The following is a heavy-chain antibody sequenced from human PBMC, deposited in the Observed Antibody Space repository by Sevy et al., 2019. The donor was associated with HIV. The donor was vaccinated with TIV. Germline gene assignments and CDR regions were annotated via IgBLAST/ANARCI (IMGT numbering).Heavy chain of an antibody. CDR1: GFTFSSYA. CDR2: ISYDGSNK. J-gene: IGHJ4*02. V-gene: IGHV3-30-3*02. CDR3: AKNGQWLVLTSSFDY. Sequence: GGSLRLSCAASGFTFSSYAMHWVRQAPGKGLEWVAVISYDGSNKYYADSVKGRFTISRDNSKNTLYLQMNSLRAEDTAVYYCAKNGQWLVLTSSFDYWGQGTLVTVSS. D-gene: IGHD6-19*01.